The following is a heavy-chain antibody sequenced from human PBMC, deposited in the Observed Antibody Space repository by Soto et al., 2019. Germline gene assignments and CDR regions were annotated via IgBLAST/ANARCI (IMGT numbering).Heavy chain of an antibody. D-gene: IGHD5-12*01. J-gene: IGHJ6*02. CDR3: ATSGYSGYSGVYYYYGMDV. V-gene: IGHV1-69*13. CDR1: GGTFSSYA. Sequence: GASVKVSCKASGGTFSSYAISWVRQAPGQGLEWMGGIIPIFGTANYAQKFQGRVTITADESTSTAYMELSSLRSEDTAVYYCATSGYSGYSGVYYYYGMDVWGQGTTVTVSS. CDR2: IIPIFGTA.